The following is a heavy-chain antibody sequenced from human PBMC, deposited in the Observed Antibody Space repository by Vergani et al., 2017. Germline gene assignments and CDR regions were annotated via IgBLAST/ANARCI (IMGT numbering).Heavy chain of an antibody. CDR2: IRYDGSNP. CDR3: AKKGGSLDYYGVDV. J-gene: IGHJ6*02. Sequence: QEQLLQSGGGVVQPGGSLRLSCIGSGYTFGHFDMHWVRQAPGKGLAWVAFIRYDGSNPQYIDSVKGRFTISRDNSKGTLFLQMNGLRPEDTGTYFCAKKGGSLDYYGVDVWGQGTTITVSS. CDR1: GYTFGHFD. V-gene: IGHV3-30*02. D-gene: IGHD6-13*01.